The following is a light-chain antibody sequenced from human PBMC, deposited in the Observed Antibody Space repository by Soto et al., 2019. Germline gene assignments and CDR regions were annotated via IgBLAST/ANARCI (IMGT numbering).Light chain of an antibody. CDR1: SSDVGKYNL. CDR3: GSYAGGTGVV. V-gene: IGLV2-23*01. J-gene: IGLJ2*01. CDR2: EDI. Sequence: QSALTQPASVSASPGQSITISCTGTSSDVGKYNLVSWYQQHPCKAPKLGIYEDIERTSGVSNLFSGSKSGNTASLTISGLQSEAEADYYFGSYAGGTGVVFGGGTKLTGL.